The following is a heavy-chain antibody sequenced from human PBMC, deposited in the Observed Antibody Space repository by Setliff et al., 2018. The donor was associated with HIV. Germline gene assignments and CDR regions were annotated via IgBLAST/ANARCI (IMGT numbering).Heavy chain of an antibody. CDR1: GTSFSDHY. CDR3: ARHANYDFWSGYWGYYFDY. Sequence: SETLSLTCSVYGTSFSDHYWSWVRQTPGKGLEWIGEMNQSGTTNYNPSLKSRVTMSIDTSKKQVSLKLSSVTAADTAVYYCARHANYDFWSGYWGYYFDYWGQGTLVTVSS. CDR2: MNQSGTT. V-gene: IGHV4-34*01. D-gene: IGHD3-3*01. J-gene: IGHJ4*02.